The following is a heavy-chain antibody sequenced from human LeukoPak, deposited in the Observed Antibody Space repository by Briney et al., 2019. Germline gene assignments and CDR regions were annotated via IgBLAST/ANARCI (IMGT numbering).Heavy chain of an antibody. CDR2: ISSRSTNI. V-gene: IGHV3-48*01. Sequence: GRSLRLLCAASLFTFSSYNMNWARQARGKGLEWVSYISSRSTNIYYADSAKRRFTISRDNAKNSLYLQMNSLRAEDTAVYYCARVGDDYGDYPIDYWGQGTLVTVSS. D-gene: IGHD4-17*01. CDR1: LFTFSSYN. J-gene: IGHJ4*02. CDR3: ARVGDDYGDYPIDY.